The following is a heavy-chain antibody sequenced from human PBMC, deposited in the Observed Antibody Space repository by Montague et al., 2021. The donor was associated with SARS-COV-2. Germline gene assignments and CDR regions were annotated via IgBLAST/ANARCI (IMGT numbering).Heavy chain of an antibody. CDR3: ASLTLGYCSSTSCYSDWFDP. Sequence: SETLSLTCAVYGGSFSGYYWSWIRQPPGKGLEWIGEINHSGSTNYNPSLKSRVTISVDTSKNQFSLKLSSVTAADTAVYYCASLTLGYCSSTSCYSDWFDPWGQGTWSPSPQ. J-gene: IGHJ5*02. D-gene: IGHD2-2*02. CDR1: GGSFSGYY. V-gene: IGHV4-34*01. CDR2: INHSGST.